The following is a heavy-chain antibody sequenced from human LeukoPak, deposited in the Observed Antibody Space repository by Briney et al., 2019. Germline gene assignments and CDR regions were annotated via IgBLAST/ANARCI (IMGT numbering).Heavy chain of an antibody. Sequence: PSETLSLTCAVSGGSITSGDYSWSWIRQPPGKGLEWIEYIYHSGNTYYNPSLKSRVTISVDRSKNHFSLRLTSVTAADTAVYYCARAYFYNGMDVWGQGTTVTVSS. V-gene: IGHV4-30-2*01. J-gene: IGHJ6*02. CDR2: IYHSGNT. CDR3: ARAYFYNGMDV. CDR1: GGSITSGDYS.